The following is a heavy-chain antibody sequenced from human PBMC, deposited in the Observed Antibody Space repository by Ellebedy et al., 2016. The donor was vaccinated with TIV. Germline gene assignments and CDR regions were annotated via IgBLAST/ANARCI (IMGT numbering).Heavy chain of an antibody. CDR3: ARDIGLYDY. Sequence: GESLKISXAASGFTFRNHAMSWVRQAPGKGLEWVSAISDDGTGTYYADSVKGRFTVSRDNSKNTLYLQMNSLRAEDTAVYYCARDIGLYDYWGQGTLVTVSS. D-gene: IGHD1-26*01. CDR2: ISDDGTGT. J-gene: IGHJ4*02. CDR1: GFTFRNHA. V-gene: IGHV3-23*01.